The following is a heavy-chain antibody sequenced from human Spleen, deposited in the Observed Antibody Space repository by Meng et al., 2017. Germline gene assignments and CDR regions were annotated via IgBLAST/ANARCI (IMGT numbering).Heavy chain of an antibody. D-gene: IGHD4-17*01. V-gene: IGHV1-18*01. CDR2: FVNYRDT. CDR1: AYAFDSYG. J-gene: IGHJ4*02. CDR3: ARVPPVPVYCDY. Sequence: QVHLLQSGPEVKKPGDSVRVSCKASAYAFDSYGISWVRQAPGQGLEWMGWFVNYRDTYPAPKFQDRVTMTTDTHTNTVFMELRSLTSDDTAVYYFARVPPVPVYCDYLGQGTLVTVSS.